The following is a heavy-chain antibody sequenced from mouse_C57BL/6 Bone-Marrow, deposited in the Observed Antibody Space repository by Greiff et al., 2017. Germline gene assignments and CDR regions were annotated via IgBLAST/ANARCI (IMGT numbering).Heavy chain of an antibody. J-gene: IGHJ4*01. CDR2: IDPENGDT. CDR1: GFNIKDDY. CDR3: TTYDDGS. V-gene: IGHV14-4*01. D-gene: IGHD1-1*01. Sequence: EVQLVESGAELVRPGASVKLSCTASGFNIKDDYMHWVEQRPEQGLEWIGWIDPENGDTEYASKFQGQATITADTSSNTAYLQLSSLTSEDTAVYYCTTYDDGSRGQGTSVTVSS.